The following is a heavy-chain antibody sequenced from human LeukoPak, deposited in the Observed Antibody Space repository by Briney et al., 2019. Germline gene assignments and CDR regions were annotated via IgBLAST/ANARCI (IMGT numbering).Heavy chain of an antibody. CDR2: IYYSGST. V-gene: IGHV4-59*08. J-gene: IGHJ4*02. D-gene: IGHD5-12*01. Sequence: SETLSLTCTISGSSIISYYWSWIRQPPGKGMEWIGYIYYSGSTNYNPSLKSRVTISVDTSKNQFSLKLSSVTAADTAVYYCARRGVATNYYFDYWGQGTLVTVSS. CDR1: GSSIISYY. CDR3: ARRGVATNYYFDY.